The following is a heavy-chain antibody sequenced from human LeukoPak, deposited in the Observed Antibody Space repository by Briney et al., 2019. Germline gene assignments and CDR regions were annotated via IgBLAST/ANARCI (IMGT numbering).Heavy chain of an antibody. CDR1: GFTFSSYG. V-gene: IGHV3-23*01. CDR3: AKVQWFGELLSENDY. D-gene: IGHD3-10*01. CDR2: ISGSGGST. J-gene: IGHJ4*02. Sequence: GGTLRLSCAASGFTFSSYGMSWVRQAPGKGLEWVSAISGSGGSTYYADSVKGRFTISRDNSKNTLYLQMNSLRAEDTAIYYCAKVQWFGELLSENDYWGQGTLVTVSS.